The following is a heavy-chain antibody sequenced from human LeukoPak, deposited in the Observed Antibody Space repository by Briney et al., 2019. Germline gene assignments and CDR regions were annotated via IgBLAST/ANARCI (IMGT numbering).Heavy chain of an antibody. CDR1: GFTFSSYA. D-gene: IGHD3-10*01. CDR2: ISGSGVTT. J-gene: IGHJ4*02. V-gene: IGHV3-23*01. Sequence: GGSLILSCAASGFTFSSYAMSWVRQAPGKGLEWVSAISGSGVTTYYADSVKGRFTISRDNSKNTLYLEMNSLRAEDTAVYYCARLLWFGESKDYWGQGTLVTVSS. CDR3: ARLLWFGESKDY.